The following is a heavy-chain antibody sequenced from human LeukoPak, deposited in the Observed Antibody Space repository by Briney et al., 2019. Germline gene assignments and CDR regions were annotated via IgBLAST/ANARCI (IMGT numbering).Heavy chain of an antibody. CDR3: TRHLDGIAAYDY. V-gene: IGHV3-73*01. CDR2: IGSKAFDYAT. J-gene: IGHJ4*02. D-gene: IGHD6-13*01. Sequence: GGSLKLSCAASGFTFSGCAVHWVRQAPGKGREWVGRIGSKAFDYATVYAASVEGRFTISRDDSKHTAFLQMNSLKTEDTAVYYCTRHLDGIAAYDYWGQGSLVTVSS. CDR1: GFTFSGCA.